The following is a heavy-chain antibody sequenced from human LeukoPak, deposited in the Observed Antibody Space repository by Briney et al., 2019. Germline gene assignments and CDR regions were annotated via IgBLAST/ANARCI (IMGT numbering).Heavy chain of an antibody. V-gene: IGHV1-69*13. D-gene: IGHD7-27*01. Sequence: ASVKVSCKASGGTFSSHAISWVRQAPGQGLEWMGGIIPIFGTANYAQKFQGRVTITADESTSTAYMELSSLRSEDTAVYYCARGGSGDYYYYYGMDVWGQGTTVTVSS. CDR1: GGTFSSHA. J-gene: IGHJ6*02. CDR3: ARGGSGDYYYYYGMDV. CDR2: IIPIFGTA.